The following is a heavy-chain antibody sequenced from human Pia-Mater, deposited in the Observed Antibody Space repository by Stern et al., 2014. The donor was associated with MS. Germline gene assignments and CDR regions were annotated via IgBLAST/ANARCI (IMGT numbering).Heavy chain of an antibody. CDR1: GFSLSTTGAG. CDR3: AHLFSDASSSWFDP. D-gene: IGHD6-6*01. V-gene: IGHV2-5*02. CDR2: IYWDDEK. Sequence: ESGPTLVKPTQTLTLTSTFSGFSLSTTGAGVTWIRQPPGKALGWLPVIYWDDEKRYSPSLKTRLTITRDTSKSQVVLTMTSMDPVDTATYYCAHLFSDASSSWFDPWGQGTLVTVSS. J-gene: IGHJ5*02.